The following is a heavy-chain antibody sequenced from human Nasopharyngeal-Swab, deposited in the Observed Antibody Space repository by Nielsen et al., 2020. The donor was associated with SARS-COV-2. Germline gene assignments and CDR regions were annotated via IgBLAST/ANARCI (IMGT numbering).Heavy chain of an antibody. D-gene: IGHD3-10*01. Sequence: GESLKIPRKGSGSSFTSYWIGWVRQMPGKGLEWMGIIYPGDSDTRYSPSFQGQVTIPADKSISTAYLQWSSLKASDTAMYYCARLLLWFGELMFDYWGQGTLVTVSS. J-gene: IGHJ4*02. CDR2: IYPGDSDT. V-gene: IGHV5-51*01. CDR1: GSSFTSYW. CDR3: ARLLLWFGELMFDY.